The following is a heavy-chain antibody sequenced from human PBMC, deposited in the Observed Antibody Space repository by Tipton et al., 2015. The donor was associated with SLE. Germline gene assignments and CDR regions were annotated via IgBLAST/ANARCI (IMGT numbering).Heavy chain of an antibody. CDR1: GFTFSDYY. CDR2: ISSSGSTI. CDR3: AGAAWDYDSSGSGAFDI. Sequence: SLRLSCAASGFTFSDYYMSWIRQAPGKGLEWVSYISSSGSTIYYADSVKGRFTISRDNAKNSLYLQMNSLRAEDTAVYYCAGAAWDYDSSGSGAFDIWGQGTMVTVSS. J-gene: IGHJ3*02. D-gene: IGHD3-22*01. V-gene: IGHV3-11*04.